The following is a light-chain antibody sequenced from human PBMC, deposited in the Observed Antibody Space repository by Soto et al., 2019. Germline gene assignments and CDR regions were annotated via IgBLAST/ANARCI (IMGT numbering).Light chain of an antibody. V-gene: IGLV2-14*01. CDR2: EVS. J-gene: IGLJ2*01. CDR3: SSHTSSSTI. CDR1: SSDVGGSNY. Sequence: QSALTQPASVSGSPGLSITISCTGTSSDVGGSNYVSWYQQLPGKAPKLMIFEVSNRPSGVSNRFSGSKSGNTASLTISGLQAEDEADYYCSSHTSSSTIFGGGTKLTVL.